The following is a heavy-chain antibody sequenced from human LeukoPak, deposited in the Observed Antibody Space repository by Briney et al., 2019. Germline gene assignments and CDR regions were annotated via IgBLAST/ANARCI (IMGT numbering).Heavy chain of an antibody. CDR2: IKVNSGAT. V-gene: IGHV1-2*02. CDR1: GYTFTGYY. J-gene: IGHJ4*02. CDR3: AREGSGWYGNFDY. Sequence: GASVKVSCRASGYTFTGYYMHWVRQAPGQGPEWMGWIKVNSGATNYAQKFQGRVTMTRDTSISTAYMEVSRLRSDDTAVYYCAREGSGWYGNFDYWGQGTLVTVSS. D-gene: IGHD6-19*01.